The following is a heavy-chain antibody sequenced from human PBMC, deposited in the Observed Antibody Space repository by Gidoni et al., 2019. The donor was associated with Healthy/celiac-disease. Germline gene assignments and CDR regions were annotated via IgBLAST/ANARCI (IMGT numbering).Heavy chain of an antibody. V-gene: IGHV3-33*01. D-gene: IGHD3-10*01. CDR3: ARDRGGEMAMAHFDY. Sequence: QVQLVESGGGVVQPGRSLRLSCAASGFTFSSYGMHWVRQAPGKGLEWVAVIWYDGSNKYYADSVKGRFTISRDNSKNTLYLQMNSLRAEDTAVYYCARDRGGEMAMAHFDYWGQGTLVTVSS. J-gene: IGHJ4*02. CDR1: GFTFSSYG. CDR2: IWYDGSNK.